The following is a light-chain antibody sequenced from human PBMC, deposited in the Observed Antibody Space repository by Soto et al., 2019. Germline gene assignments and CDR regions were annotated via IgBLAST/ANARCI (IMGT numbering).Light chain of an antibody. CDR1: QSVLYSSNNRNY. Sequence: DVVLTKSPKSLAVSVGERATINCKSSQSVLYSSNNRNYLGWYQQKPGLPPKLLIYWASTRESGVPDRFSGSGSGTDFTLTISSLQAEDVAVYYCQQYYTTPTWTFGQGTKVDIK. V-gene: IGKV4-1*01. J-gene: IGKJ1*01. CDR2: WAS. CDR3: QQYYTTPTWT.